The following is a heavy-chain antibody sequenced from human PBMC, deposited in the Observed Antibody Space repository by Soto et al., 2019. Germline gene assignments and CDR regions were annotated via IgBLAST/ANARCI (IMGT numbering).Heavy chain of an antibody. CDR2: INHSGST. D-gene: IGHD1-7*01. CDR3: ARVLVNWNYRAGAFDI. V-gene: IGHV4-34*01. CDR1: CGSFSGHY. Sequence: SEPLSVTCSVYCGSFSGHYLSCIRQPPLKGLKWIGEINHSGSTNYNPSLKSRVTISVDTSKNQFSLKLSSVTAADTAVYYCARVLVNWNYRAGAFDIWGQGTMVTVSS. J-gene: IGHJ3*02.